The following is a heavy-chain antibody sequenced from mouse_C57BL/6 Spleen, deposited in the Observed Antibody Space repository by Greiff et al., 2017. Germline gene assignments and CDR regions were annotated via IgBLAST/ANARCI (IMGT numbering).Heavy chain of an antibody. CDR1: GYTFTDYE. CDR2: IDPETGGT. V-gene: IGHV1-15*01. CDR3: TRQGFTTVVATDY. D-gene: IGHD1-1*01. J-gene: IGHJ2*01. Sequence: QVQLQHSGAELVRPGASVTLSCKASGYTFTDYELHWGKQTPVPGLEWIGAIDPETGGTAYNQKFKGKAILTADKSSSTGYMELLSLTSEDSAVYYCTRQGFTTVVATDYWGQGTTLTVSS.